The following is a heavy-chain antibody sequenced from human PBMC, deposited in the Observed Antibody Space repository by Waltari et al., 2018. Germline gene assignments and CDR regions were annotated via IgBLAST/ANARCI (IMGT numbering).Heavy chain of an antibody. J-gene: IGHJ4*02. D-gene: IGHD2-2*01. CDR1: GGSGSSDNYY. V-gene: IGHV4-39*07. CDR2: VYFTGT. CDR3: ARGRYWSSYLEGIFDS. Sequence: QMQLQESGPELLKPSETLALTCSVSGGSGSSDNYYWGWIRQPPGKGLEWIGSVYFTGTYYNPSLNSRVTISSDTSKNHLSLKLTSVIAADTAVYYCARGRYWSSYLEGIFDSWGQGTLVTVSS.